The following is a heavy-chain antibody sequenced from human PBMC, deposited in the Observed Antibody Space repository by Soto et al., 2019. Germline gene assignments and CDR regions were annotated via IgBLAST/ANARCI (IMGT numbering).Heavy chain of an antibody. Sequence: SETLSLTCTVSGGSISSSSYYWGWIRQPPGKGLEWIGSIYYSGSTYYNPSLKSRVTISVDTSKNQFSLKLSSVTAADTAVYYCARHEILRFLEWLSLSYMDVWGKGTTVTVSS. V-gene: IGHV4-39*01. CDR2: IYYSGST. J-gene: IGHJ6*03. D-gene: IGHD3-3*01. CDR3: ARHEILRFLEWLSLSYMDV. CDR1: GGSISSSSYY.